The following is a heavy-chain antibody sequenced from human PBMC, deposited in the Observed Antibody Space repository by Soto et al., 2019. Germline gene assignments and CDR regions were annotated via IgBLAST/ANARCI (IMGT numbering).Heavy chain of an antibody. J-gene: IGHJ4*02. D-gene: IGHD2-2*01. V-gene: IGHV4-38-2*01. CDR3: ARARYCSGTSCHYYFDY. Sequence: QVQLQESGPGLVKPSETLSLTCAVSGYSISSGYYWGWIRQPPGKGLEWIGYIYHSGTTYYNPSLKSRVTILVDTSKNQFSLRLSSVTAADTAVYYCARARYCSGTSCHYYFDYWGQGTLVTVSS. CDR2: IYHSGTT. CDR1: GYSISSGYY.